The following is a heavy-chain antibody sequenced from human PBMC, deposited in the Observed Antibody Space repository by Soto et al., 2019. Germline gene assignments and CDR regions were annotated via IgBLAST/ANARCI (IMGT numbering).Heavy chain of an antibody. J-gene: IGHJ4*02. CDR2: NSAYSGKT. CDR3: ARTGELRLDS. Sequence: QVHLVQSGAEVKKPGASVRVSCKASGYTFSNYGISWVRQAPGQGLEWMGWNSAYSGKTNYAQSLQVRVTMTTDTSTNTAYMELRSLTSDDTAVYYCARTGELRLDSWGQGTLVTVSS. D-gene: IGHD1-7*01. V-gene: IGHV1-18*01. CDR1: GYTFSNYG.